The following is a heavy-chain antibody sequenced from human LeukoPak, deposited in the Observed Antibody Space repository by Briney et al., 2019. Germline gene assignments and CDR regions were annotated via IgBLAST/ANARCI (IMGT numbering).Heavy chain of an antibody. CDR2: INPNSGGT. D-gene: IGHD2-2*01. CDR3: AGVSPDCSSTSCYSVAVAGPFDY. Sequence: ASVKVSCKASGYTFTSYYMHWVRQAPGQGLEWMGCINPNSGGTNYAQKFQGRVTMTRDTSISTAYMELSRLRSDDTAVYYCAGVSPDCSSTSCYSVAVAGPFDYWGQGTLVTVSS. CDR1: GYTFTSYY. V-gene: IGHV1-2*02. J-gene: IGHJ4*02.